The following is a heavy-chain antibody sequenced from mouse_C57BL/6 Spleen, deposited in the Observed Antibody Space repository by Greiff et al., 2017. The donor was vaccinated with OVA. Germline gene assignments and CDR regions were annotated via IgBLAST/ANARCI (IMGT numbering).Heavy chain of an antibody. Sequence: VQLQQSGAELVRPGASVTLSCKASGYTFTDYEMHWVKQTPVHGLEWIGAIDPETGGTAYNQKFKGKAILTADKSSSTAYMELRSLTSEDSAVYYCARRRYYGSSYGYFDVWGTGTTVTVSS. CDR3: ARRRYYGSSYGYFDV. CDR1: GYTFTDYE. J-gene: IGHJ1*03. D-gene: IGHD1-1*01. V-gene: IGHV1-15*01. CDR2: IDPETGGT.